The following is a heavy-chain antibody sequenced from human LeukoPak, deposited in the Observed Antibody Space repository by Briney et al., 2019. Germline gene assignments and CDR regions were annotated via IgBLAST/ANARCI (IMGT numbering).Heavy chain of an antibody. CDR3: TRDQAAYSSGWLDY. CDR1: GFTFDDYG. J-gene: IGHJ4*02. D-gene: IGHD6-19*01. CDR2: IRSKAYGGTT. V-gene: IGHV3-49*04. Sequence: GGSLRLSCAASGFTFDDYGMSWVRQAPGKGLEWVGFIRSKAYGGTTEYAASVKGRFTISRDDSKSIAYLQMNSLKTEDTAVYYCTRDQAAYSSGWLDYWGQGTLVTVSS.